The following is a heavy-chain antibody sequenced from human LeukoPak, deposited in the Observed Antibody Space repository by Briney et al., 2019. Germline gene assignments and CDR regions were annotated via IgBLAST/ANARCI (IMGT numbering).Heavy chain of an antibody. J-gene: IGHJ4*02. D-gene: IGHD5-18*01. CDR2: IYYSGST. CDR1: GGSFSGYY. V-gene: IGHV4-34*01. CDR3: ARVPIQLWPNYFVY. Sequence: SETLSLTCAVYGGSFSGYYWSWIRQPPGKGLEWIGSIYYSGSTYYNPSLKSRVTISVDTSKNQFSLKLSSVTAADTAVYYCARVPIQLWPNYFVYWGQGTLVTVSS.